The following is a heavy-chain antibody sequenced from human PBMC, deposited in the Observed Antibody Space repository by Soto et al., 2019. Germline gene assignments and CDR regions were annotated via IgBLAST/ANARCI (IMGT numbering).Heavy chain of an antibody. CDR3: AKGSGSYYGFDY. Sequence: VQLVESGGGLVQPGRSLRLSCAASGFTFDDYAMHWVRQAPGKGLEWVSGISWNSGSIGYADSVKGRFTISRDNAKNSLYLQMNSLRAEDTALYYCAKGSGSYYGFDYWGQGTLVTVSS. CDR2: ISWNSGSI. J-gene: IGHJ4*02. V-gene: IGHV3-9*01. D-gene: IGHD1-26*01. CDR1: GFTFDDYA.